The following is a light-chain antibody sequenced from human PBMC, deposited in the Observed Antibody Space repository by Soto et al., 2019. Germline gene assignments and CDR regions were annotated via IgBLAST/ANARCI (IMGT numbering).Light chain of an antibody. CDR3: SSFTSSMTNV. CDR2: DAT. V-gene: IGLV2-14*01. CDR1: SSDVGGYNS. Sequence: QSALTQPACVSGSPGQSITISCTGTSSDVGGYNSVSWYQQHPGKAPKLILYDATDRPSGVSYRFSGSKSGNTASLTISGLQSADEADYFCSSFTSSMTNVFGSGTKLTVL. J-gene: IGLJ1*01.